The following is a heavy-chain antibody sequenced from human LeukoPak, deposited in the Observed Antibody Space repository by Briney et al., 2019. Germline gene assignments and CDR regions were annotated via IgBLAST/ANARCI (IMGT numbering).Heavy chain of an antibody. J-gene: IGHJ4*02. D-gene: IGHD6-19*01. CDR3: ARQFGSGWYFDY. V-gene: IGHV1-2*02. CDR2: IHPNSGGT. Sequence: VASVKVSCKASGYTFTDYYMHWVRQAPGQGLEWMGWIHPNSGGTNSAQNFQGRVTMTRDTSITTAYMELSRLKSDDTAVYYCARQFGSGWYFDYWGQGTLVTVSS. CDR1: GYTFTDYY.